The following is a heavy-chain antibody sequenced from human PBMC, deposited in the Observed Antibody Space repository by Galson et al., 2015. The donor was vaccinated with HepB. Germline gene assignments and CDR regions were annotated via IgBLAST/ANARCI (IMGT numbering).Heavy chain of an antibody. D-gene: IGHD6-19*01. CDR3: ARVGRTSGWYDDY. CDR2: ISWNSGNI. Sequence: SLRLSCAASGFSFEDYAMHWVRQVPGKGLEWVSGISWNSGNIDYVDSVKGRFTISRDNAKNSLYLQMKSLRGEDTAVYYCARVGRTSGWYDDYWGQGTLVTVSS. J-gene: IGHJ4*02. V-gene: IGHV3-9*01. CDR1: GFSFEDYA.